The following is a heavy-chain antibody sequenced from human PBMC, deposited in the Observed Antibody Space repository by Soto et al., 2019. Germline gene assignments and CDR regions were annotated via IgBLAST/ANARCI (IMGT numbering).Heavy chain of an antibody. CDR2: ISGSGETT. CDR1: GFTFSNYA. J-gene: IGHJ4*02. V-gene: IGHV3-23*01. Sequence: QPGGSLRLSCAASGFTFSNYAMNWVRQAPGKGLEWVSAISGSGETTYYADSVKGRFTIARDNSKNTLYLQMHSLRPEDTAVYYCARRHYNSPYWGQGTLVTVSS. CDR3: ARRHYNSPY. D-gene: IGHD3-10*01.